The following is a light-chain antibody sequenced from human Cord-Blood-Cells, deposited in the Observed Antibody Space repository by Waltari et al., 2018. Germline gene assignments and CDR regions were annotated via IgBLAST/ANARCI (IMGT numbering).Light chain of an antibody. CDR1: RRAAGGYNY. CDR3: SSYAGSNNLV. Sequence: QSALTQPPSAHGSPGQSVTISCTGTRRAAGGYNYVSWYQQHPGQAPKRMIYEVSQRPSGVPDRFSGSKSGNTASLAVSGLQAEDEADYYCSSYAGSNNLVFGGGTKLTVL. V-gene: IGLV2-8*01. J-gene: IGLJ2*01. CDR2: EVS.